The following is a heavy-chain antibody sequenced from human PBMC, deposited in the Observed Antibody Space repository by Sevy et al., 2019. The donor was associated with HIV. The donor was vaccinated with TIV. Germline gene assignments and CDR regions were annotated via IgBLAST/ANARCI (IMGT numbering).Heavy chain of an antibody. CDR2: IRSKAYGGTT. D-gene: IGHD3-22*01. CDR1: GFTFGDYA. Sequence: GGSLRLSCTASGFTFGDYAMSWFRQAPGKGLEWVGFIRSKAYGGTTEYAASVKGRFTISRDDSKSIAYLQMNSLKTEDTAVYYCTRGPFYHYDSSGYSDYWGQGTLVTVSS. CDR3: TRGPFYHYDSSGYSDY. J-gene: IGHJ4*02. V-gene: IGHV3-49*03.